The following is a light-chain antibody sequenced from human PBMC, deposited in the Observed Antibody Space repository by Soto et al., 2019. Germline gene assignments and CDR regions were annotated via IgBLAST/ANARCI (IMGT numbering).Light chain of an antibody. V-gene: IGKV3-20*01. Sequence: DIGLTQSPGTLSLSPGERATLSCRASQSVRNSYLAWYQQKPGQAPRLLVYGASSRATGIPDRFSGSGYGTDFTLTVSRLGPEEFAAYYCQQYGGAPWTFGQGTKVEIK. J-gene: IGKJ1*01. CDR1: QSVRNSY. CDR3: QQYGGAPWT. CDR2: GAS.